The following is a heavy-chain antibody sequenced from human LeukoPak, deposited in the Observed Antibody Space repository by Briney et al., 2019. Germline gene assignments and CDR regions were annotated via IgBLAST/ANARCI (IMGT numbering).Heavy chain of an antibody. CDR2: IYSGGST. CDR3: ARDSTDAFDI. Sequence: PGGSLRLSCAASGFTVSSNYMSWVRQAPGKGLEWVSVIYSGGSTYDADTVKGRFTISRDNSKNTLYLQMNSLRAEDTAVYYCARDSTDAFDIWGQGTMVTVSS. CDR1: GFTVSSNY. J-gene: IGHJ3*02. V-gene: IGHV3-53*01.